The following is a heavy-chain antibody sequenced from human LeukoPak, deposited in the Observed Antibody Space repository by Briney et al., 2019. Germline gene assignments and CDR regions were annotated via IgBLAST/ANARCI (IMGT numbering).Heavy chain of an antibody. CDR3: AKDAGGNLEVVELESGYFDY. J-gene: IGHJ4*02. CDR1: GFTFSSYG. CDR2: IPYDGSNK. Sequence: GGSLRLSCAASGFTFSSYGMHWVRQAPGKGLEWVAVIPYDGSNKYYADSVKGRFTISRDNSKNTLYLQMNSLRAEDTAVYYCAKDAGGNLEVVELESGYFDYGGQGPWSPSPQ. V-gene: IGHV3-30*18. D-gene: IGHD3-3*02.